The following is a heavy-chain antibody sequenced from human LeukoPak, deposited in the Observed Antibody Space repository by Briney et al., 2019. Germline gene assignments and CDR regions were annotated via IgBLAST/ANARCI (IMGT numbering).Heavy chain of an antibody. J-gene: IGHJ4*02. D-gene: IGHD2-15*01. CDR3: ARVGGSPDYYFDY. Sequence: KASETLSLTCTVSGGSISSGGYSWSWIRQHPGKGLEWIGYIYYSGSTYYNPSLKSRVTISVDTSKNQFSLKLSSVTAADTAVYYCARVGGSPDYYFDYWGQGTLVTVSS. CDR1: GGSISSGGYS. V-gene: IGHV4-31*03. CDR2: IYYSGST.